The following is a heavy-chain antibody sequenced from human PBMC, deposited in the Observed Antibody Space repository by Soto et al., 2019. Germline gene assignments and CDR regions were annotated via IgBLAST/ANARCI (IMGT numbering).Heavy chain of an antibody. V-gene: IGHV4-31*03. CDR1: GGSISSGGYY. CDR3: AGGIAAAGTPCMDV. J-gene: IGHJ6*02. D-gene: IGHD6-13*01. CDR2: IYYSGST. Sequence: QVQLQESGPGLVKSSQTLSLTCTVSGGSISSGGYYWSWIRQHPGKGLEWIGYIYYSGSTYYNPSLKSRVTISVDTSKNQFSLKLSSVTAADTAVYYCAGGIAAAGTPCMDVWGQGTTVTVSS.